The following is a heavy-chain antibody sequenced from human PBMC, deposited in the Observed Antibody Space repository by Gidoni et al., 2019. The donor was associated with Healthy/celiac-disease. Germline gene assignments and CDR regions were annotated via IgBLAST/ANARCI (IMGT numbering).Heavy chain of an antibody. D-gene: IGHD5-18*01. CDR1: GGSISSSSYY. CDR2: IYYSGST. CDR3: ARQKTSYGYLGRWFDP. J-gene: IGHJ5*02. Sequence: QLQLQESGPGLVKPSETLSLTCTVSGGSISSSSYYWGWIRQPPGKGLEWIGSIYYSGSTYYNPSLKSRVTISVDTSKNQFSLKLSSVTAADTAVYYCARQKTSYGYLGRWFDPWGQGTLVTVSS. V-gene: IGHV4-39*01.